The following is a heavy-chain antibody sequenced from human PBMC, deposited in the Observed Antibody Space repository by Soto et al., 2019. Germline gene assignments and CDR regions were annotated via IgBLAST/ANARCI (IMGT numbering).Heavy chain of an antibody. Sequence: QVQLQQWGAGLLKPSETLSLTCAVYGGSFSGYYWSWIRQPPGKGLEWIGEINHSGSTNYNPSLKRRVTISVDTSKNQFPLKLSSVTAADTAVYYCARVPGRPGATIPFDYWGQGTLVTVSS. J-gene: IGHJ4*02. CDR3: ARVPGRPGATIPFDY. D-gene: IGHD5-12*01. CDR1: GGSFSGYY. V-gene: IGHV4-34*01. CDR2: INHSGST.